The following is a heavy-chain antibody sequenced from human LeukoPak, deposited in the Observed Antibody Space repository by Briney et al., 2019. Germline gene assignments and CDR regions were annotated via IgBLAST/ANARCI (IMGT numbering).Heavy chain of an antibody. CDR2: INRNGDST. Sequence: PGGCLRLSCAASGFTFSSYWMHWVRHAPGKGLVWVSGINRNGDSTDYADSVKGRFTISRDNAKNSHFLQMNSLEVEDTALYYCARGFRNGPFDCWGQGTLVTVSS. CDR1: GFTFSSYW. J-gene: IGHJ4*02. D-gene: IGHD2-8*01. V-gene: IGHV3-20*04. CDR3: ARGFRNGPFDC.